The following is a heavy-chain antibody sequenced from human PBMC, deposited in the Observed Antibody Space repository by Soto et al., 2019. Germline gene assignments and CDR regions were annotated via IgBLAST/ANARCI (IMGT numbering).Heavy chain of an antibody. CDR1: GGSISSGGYS. J-gene: IGHJ4*02. CDR3: ARGPYSKPSIFDC. CDR2: IYHSGGT. D-gene: IGHD5-18*01. Sequence: SETLSLTFAVSGGSISSGGYSWSWIRQPPGKGLEWIGYIYHSGGTNYNRSLKRRVTISLDRSNTQFSLQVTSVTAADTAGLYCARGPYSKPSIFDCWGQGKLVTVSS. V-gene: IGHV4-30-2*01.